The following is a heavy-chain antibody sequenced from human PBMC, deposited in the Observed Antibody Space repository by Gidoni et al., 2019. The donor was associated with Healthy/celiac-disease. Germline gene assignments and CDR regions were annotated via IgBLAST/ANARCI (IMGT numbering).Heavy chain of an antibody. Sequence: EVQLVESGGGLVQPGGSLRLSCAASGFPFSSYAMSWVRQAPGKGLEWVSAISGSGGSTYYADSVKGRFTSSRDNSKNTLYLQMNSLRAEDTAVYYCAKSLKVSPEFDPWGQGTLVTVSS. V-gene: IGHV3-23*04. CDR3: AKSLKVSPEFDP. J-gene: IGHJ5*02. CDR1: GFPFSSYA. CDR2: ISGSGGST.